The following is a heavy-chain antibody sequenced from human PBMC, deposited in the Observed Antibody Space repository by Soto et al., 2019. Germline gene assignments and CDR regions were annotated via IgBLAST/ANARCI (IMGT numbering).Heavy chain of an antibody. V-gene: IGHV3-48*01. CDR2: ISSSSSTI. J-gene: IGHJ6*03. Sequence: PGGSLRLSCAASGFTFSSYSMNWVRQAPGKGLEWVSYISSSSSTIYYADSVKGRFTISGDNAKNSLYLQMNSLRAEDTAVYYCARGSLPGYYYMDVWGKGTTVTVSS. CDR1: GFTFSSYS. D-gene: IGHD2-15*01. CDR3: ARGSLPGYYYMDV.